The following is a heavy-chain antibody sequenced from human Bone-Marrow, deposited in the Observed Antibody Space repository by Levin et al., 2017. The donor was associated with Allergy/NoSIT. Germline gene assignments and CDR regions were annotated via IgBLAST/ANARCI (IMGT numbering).Heavy chain of an antibody. CDR3: ARWGSNCSGGSCSGSGGLTFDY. D-gene: IGHD2-15*01. Sequence: SGESLKISCAASGFTFSSYWMHWVRQAPGKGLVWVSRINSDGSSTSYADSVKGRFTISRDNAKNTLYLQMNSLRAEDTAVYYCARWGSNCSGGSCSGSGGLTFDYWGQGTLVTVSS. J-gene: IGHJ4*02. V-gene: IGHV3-74*01. CDR2: INSDGSST. CDR1: GFTFSSYW.